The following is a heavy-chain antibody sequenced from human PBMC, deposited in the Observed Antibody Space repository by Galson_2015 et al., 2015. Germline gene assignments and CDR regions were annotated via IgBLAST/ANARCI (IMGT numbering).Heavy chain of an antibody. D-gene: IGHD5-24*01. CDR2: ISYDGSNK. V-gene: IGHV3-30-3*01. CDR3: VRDLRRASINGPDY. J-gene: IGHJ4*02. CDR1: GFTFSIYA. Sequence: SLRLSCAASGFTFSIYAVHWVRQAPGKGLEWVAVISYDGSNKYYADSVKGRFTISRDNSKNTLYLQMNSLRAEDTAIYCCVRDLRRASINGPDYWGQGTLVTVSS.